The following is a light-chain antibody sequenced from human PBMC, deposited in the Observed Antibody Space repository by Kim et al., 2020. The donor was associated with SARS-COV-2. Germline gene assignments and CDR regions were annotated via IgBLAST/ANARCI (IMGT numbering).Light chain of an antibody. J-gene: IGLJ2*01. CDR3: QAWDSRTYVV. V-gene: IGLV3-1*01. CDR1: KLGDKY. Sequence: SYELTQPPSVSVSPGQTASITCSGDKLGDKYVCWYQQKPGQSPVLVIYQDTKRPSGIPERFSGSNSGNTATLTISGTQAMDEADYYCQAWDSRTYVVFGGGTQLTVL. CDR2: QDT.